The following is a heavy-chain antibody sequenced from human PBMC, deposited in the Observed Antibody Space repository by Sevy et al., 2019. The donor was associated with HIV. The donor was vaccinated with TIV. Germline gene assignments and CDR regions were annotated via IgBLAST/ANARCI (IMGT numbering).Heavy chain of an antibody. J-gene: IGHJ6*02. V-gene: IGHV3-30*03. CDR2: ISYDGNNK. D-gene: IGHD3-16*01. Sequence: GGSLRLSCAASGFTFSSYAMHWVRQAPGKGLEWVAVISYDGNNKYADSVKGRFTISRDNSKNTLYLQMNSLRAEDTAVYYCARDGSSGGLFLKDYYYFGMYVWGQGTTVTVSS. CDR1: GFTFSSYA. CDR3: ARDGSSGGLFLKDYYYFGMYV.